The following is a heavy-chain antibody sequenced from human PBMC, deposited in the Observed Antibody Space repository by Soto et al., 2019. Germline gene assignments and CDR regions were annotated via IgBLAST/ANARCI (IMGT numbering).Heavy chain of an antibody. CDR3: ARDIVSYFDY. CDR2: IWYDGSKK. D-gene: IGHD1-26*01. V-gene: IGHV3-33*01. CDR1: GFTFSSYG. J-gene: IGHJ4*02. Sequence: QVQLVDSGGGVVQPGRSLRLSCAASGFTFSSYGMNWVRQAPGKGLEWVAVIWYDGSKKYYADSVKGRFTISRDNSMNTVDLQMNSLRAEDTAVYYCARDIVSYFDYWGQGTLVTVSS.